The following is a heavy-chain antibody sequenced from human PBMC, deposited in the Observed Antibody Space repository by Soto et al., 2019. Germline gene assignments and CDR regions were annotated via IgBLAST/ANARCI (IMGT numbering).Heavy chain of an antibody. V-gene: IGHV3-66*01. CDR3: ARDAKDGYNSGY. CDR2: IYSGGST. J-gene: IGHJ4*02. D-gene: IGHD5-12*01. Sequence: EVQLVESGGGLVQPGGSLRLSCAASGFTVSSNYMSWVRQAPGKGLEWVSVIYSGGSTYYADSVKGRFTISRDNSKNTLCLQMNSLRAEDTAVYYCARDAKDGYNSGYWGQGTLVTVSS. CDR1: GFTVSSNY.